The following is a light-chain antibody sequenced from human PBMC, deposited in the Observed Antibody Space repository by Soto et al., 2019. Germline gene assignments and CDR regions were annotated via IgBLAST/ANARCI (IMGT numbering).Light chain of an antibody. CDR2: KAS. Sequence: DIQMTQSPSTLSASVGDRVTITCRASQSISSWLAWYQQKPGKAPKLLIYKASNLDSGVPSRFSGSGSGTEFTLTISSLQPDDFATYYCQQYNSYSYTFDQGTKLEIK. CDR1: QSISSW. CDR3: QQYNSYSYT. V-gene: IGKV1-5*03. J-gene: IGKJ2*01.